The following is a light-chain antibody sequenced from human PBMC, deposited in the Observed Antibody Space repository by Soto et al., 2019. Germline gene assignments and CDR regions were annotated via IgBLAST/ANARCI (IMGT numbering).Light chain of an antibody. Sequence: EIVLTQSPATLSLSPGERATLSCRASQSVSSYLAWYQQKPGQAPRLLIYDAFNRATGIPARFSGSGSGTDFTLTISRLQPEGFAVYYQQQRSNWGTFGQGTKVDTK. V-gene: IGKV3-11*01. CDR1: QSVSSY. CDR2: DAF. CDR3: QQRSNWGT. J-gene: IGKJ1*01.